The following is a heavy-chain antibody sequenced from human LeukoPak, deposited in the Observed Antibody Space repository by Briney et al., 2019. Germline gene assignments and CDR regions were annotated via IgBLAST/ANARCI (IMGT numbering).Heavy chain of an antibody. CDR1: GFTFSSHA. Sequence: GGSLRLSCVASGFTFSSHAMNWVRQAPGKGLEWGAVISSDGSNKYYVDSVKGRFTISRDDSKNTLYLQMTSLRVEDSAVYYCARVGTSSLRDWFDPWGQGTLVTVSS. J-gene: IGHJ5*02. CDR3: ARVGTSSLRDWFDP. V-gene: IGHV3-30*04. D-gene: IGHD2-8*01. CDR2: ISSDGSNK.